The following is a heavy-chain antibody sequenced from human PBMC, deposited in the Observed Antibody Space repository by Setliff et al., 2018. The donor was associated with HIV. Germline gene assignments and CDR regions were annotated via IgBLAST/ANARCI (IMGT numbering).Heavy chain of an antibody. CDR2: IIPILGIA. Sequence: SVKVSCKASGGTFSSYAISWVRQAPGQGLEWMGGIIPILGIANYAQKFQGRVTITADKSTSTAYMELSSLRSEDTAVYYCARAGRRGREQGSKGFDPWGQGTLVTVSS. D-gene: IGHD1-26*01. CDR1: GGTFSSYA. CDR3: ARAGRRGREQGSKGFDP. J-gene: IGHJ5*02. V-gene: IGHV1-69*10.